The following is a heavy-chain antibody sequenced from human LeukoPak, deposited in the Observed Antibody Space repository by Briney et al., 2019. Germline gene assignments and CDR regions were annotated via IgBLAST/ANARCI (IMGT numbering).Heavy chain of an antibody. CDR2: INPNSGGT. V-gene: IGHV1-2*02. D-gene: IGHD4-23*01. J-gene: IGHJ4*02. CDR1: GYTFTGYY. CDR3: ARVPTDYGGNSWCFVY. Sequence: ASVKVSCKASGYTFTGYYMHWVRQAPGQGLEWMGWINPNSGGTNYAQKFQGRVTMTRDTSISTAYMELSRLRSDDTAVYYCARVPTDYGGNSWCFVYWGQGTLVTVSS.